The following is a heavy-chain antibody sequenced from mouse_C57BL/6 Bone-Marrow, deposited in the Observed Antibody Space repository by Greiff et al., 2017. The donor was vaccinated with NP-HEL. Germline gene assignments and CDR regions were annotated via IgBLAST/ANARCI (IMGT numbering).Heavy chain of an antibody. V-gene: IGHV1-19*01. D-gene: IGHD1-1*01. CDR3: ARKGGATVVAPYYFDY. CDR2: INPYNGGT. J-gene: IGHJ2*01. Sequence: EVKLQESGAVLVKPGASVKMSCKASGYTFTDYYMNWVKQSHGKSLEWIGVINPYNGGTSYNQKFKGKATLTVDKSSSTAYMELNSLTSEDSAVYYCARKGGATVVAPYYFDYWGQGTTLTVSS. CDR1: GYTFTDYY.